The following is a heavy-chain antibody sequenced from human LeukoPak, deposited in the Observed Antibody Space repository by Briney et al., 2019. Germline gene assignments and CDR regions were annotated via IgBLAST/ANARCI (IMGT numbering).Heavy chain of an antibody. J-gene: IGHJ4*02. CDR2: IYYSGST. CDR3: ATSRSDGVTPFDY. V-gene: IGHV4-59*01. D-gene: IGHD6-6*01. Sequence: PSETLSLTCTVSGGSISSYYWSWIRQPPGKGLEWIGYIYYSGSTNYNPSLKSRVTISVDTSKNQFSLKLSSVTAADTAVYYCATSRSDGVTPFDYWGQGTLVTVSS. CDR1: GGSISSYY.